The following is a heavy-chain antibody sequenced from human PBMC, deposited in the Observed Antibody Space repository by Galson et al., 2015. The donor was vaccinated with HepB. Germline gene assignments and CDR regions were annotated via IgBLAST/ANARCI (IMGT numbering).Heavy chain of an antibody. D-gene: IGHD6-13*01. CDR1: GGSISRGDYY. CDR2: IYYSGST. Sequence: TLSLTCTVSGGSISRGDYYWSWIRQPPGKGLEWIGYIYYSGSTYYNPSLKSRVTISVDTSKNQFSLKLNSVTAADTAVYYCAKAPLGSSWYVTSFDYWGQGTLVTVSS. CDR3: AKAPLGSSWYVTSFDY. V-gene: IGHV4-30-4*01. J-gene: IGHJ4*02.